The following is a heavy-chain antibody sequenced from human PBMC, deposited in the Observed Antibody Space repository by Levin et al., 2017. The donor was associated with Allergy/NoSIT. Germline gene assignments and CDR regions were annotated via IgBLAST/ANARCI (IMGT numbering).Heavy chain of an antibody. D-gene: IGHD2-15*01. J-gene: IGHJ5*02. CDR3: AKDRLGGYCSGGSCYLNWFDP. CDR2: ISGSGGST. V-gene: IGHV3-23*01. CDR1: GFTFSSYA. Sequence: GGSLRLSCAASGFTFSSYAMSWVRQAPGKGLEWVSAISGSGGSTYYADSVKGRFTISRDNSKNTLYLQMNSLRAEDTAVYYCAKDRLGGYCSGGSCYLNWFDPWGQGTLVTVSS.